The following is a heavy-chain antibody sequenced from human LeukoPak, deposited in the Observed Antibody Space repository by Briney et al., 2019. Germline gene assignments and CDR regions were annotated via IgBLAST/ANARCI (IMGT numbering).Heavy chain of an antibody. Sequence: MASETLSLTCAVYGGSFSGYYWSWIRQPPGKGLEWIGEINHSGSTNYNPSLKSRVTISVDTSKNQFSLKLSSVTAADTAVYYCASYGDYYFDYWGQGTLVTVSS. V-gene: IGHV4-34*01. CDR2: INHSGST. CDR3: ASYGDYYFDY. D-gene: IGHD4-17*01. CDR1: GGSFSGYY. J-gene: IGHJ4*02.